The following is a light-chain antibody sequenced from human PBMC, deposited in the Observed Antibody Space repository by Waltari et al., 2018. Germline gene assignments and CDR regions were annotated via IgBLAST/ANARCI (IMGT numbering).Light chain of an antibody. Sequence: QLVVTQSPSVSAAPGATVKPPCTLSRASADDGTLCLPQHPEKGPRYLMKVNSDGSHSKGDESPYRFSGSSSGAERYLTISNVQSEDEADYYCETGGHGTWVFGGGTRLTVL. CDR3: ETGGHGTWV. CDR1: RASADDG. CDR2: VNSDGSH. J-gene: IGLJ3*02. V-gene: IGLV4-69*01.